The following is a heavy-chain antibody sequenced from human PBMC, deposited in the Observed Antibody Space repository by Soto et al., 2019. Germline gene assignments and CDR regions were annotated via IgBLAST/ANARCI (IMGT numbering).Heavy chain of an antibody. CDR1: GFTFSSYA. V-gene: IGHV3-23*01. J-gene: IGHJ4*02. Sequence: GGSLRLSCAASGFTFSSYAMSWVRQAPGKGLEWVSAISGSGGSTYYADSVKGRFTISRDNSKNTLYLQMNSLRAEDTAVYYCAKDKGIVGATTDYFDYWGQGTLVTVSS. CDR2: ISGSGGST. D-gene: IGHD1-26*01. CDR3: AKDKGIVGATTDYFDY.